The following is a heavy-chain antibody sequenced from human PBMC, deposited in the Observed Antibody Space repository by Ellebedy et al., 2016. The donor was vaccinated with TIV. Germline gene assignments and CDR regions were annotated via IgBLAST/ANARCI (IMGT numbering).Heavy chain of an antibody. D-gene: IGHD6-13*01. Sequence: SETLSLTXAVSGGSISSSNWWSWVRQPPGKGLEWIGEIYHSGSTNYNPSLKSRVTISVDKSKNQFSLKLSSVTAADTAVYYCARETAGIAAAGTPTWGQGTLVTVSS. CDR3: ARETAGIAAAGTPT. J-gene: IGHJ4*02. CDR1: GGSISSSNW. CDR2: IYHSGST. V-gene: IGHV4-4*02.